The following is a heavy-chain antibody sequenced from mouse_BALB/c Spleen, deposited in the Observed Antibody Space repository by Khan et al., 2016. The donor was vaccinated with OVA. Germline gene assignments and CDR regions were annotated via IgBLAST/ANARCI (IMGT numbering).Heavy chain of an antibody. D-gene: IGHD1-1*01. CDR1: GFSLSRYN. J-gene: IGHJ4*01. V-gene: IGHV2-6-4*01. Sequence: QVQLQQPGPGLVAPSQSLSITCTVSGFSLSRYNVHWIRQPPGKGLEWLGMIWSGGSTDYNSALKSRLSISKVNSKSQVFLKMNSLQTDDTAMYYSAIAYGTSLGYYAMDYWGQGTSVTVSS. CDR3: AIAYGTSLGYYAMDY. CDR2: IWSGGST.